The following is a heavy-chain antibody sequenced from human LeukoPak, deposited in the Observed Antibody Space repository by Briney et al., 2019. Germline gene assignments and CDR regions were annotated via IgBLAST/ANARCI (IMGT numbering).Heavy chain of an antibody. D-gene: IGHD3-22*01. V-gene: IGHV3-23*01. CDR2: ISGSGGST. CDR3: AKENDHSSGYYSPTWFDP. Sequence: GGSLRLSCAATGFTFSSYAMSWVRQAPGKGLEWVSAISGSGGSTYYADSVKGRFTISRDNSKNTLYLQMNSLRAEDTAVYYCAKENDHSSGYYSPTWFDPWGQGTLVTVSS. CDR1: GFTFSSYA. J-gene: IGHJ5*02.